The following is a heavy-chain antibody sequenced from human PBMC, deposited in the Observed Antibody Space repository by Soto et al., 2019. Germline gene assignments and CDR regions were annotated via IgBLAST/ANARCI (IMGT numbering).Heavy chain of an antibody. V-gene: IGHV3-7*03. CDR1: GFTFSSYW. J-gene: IGHJ3*02. D-gene: IGHD1-1*01. CDR2: IKQDGSEK. Sequence: EVQLVESGGGLVQPGGSLRLSCAASGFTFSSYWMSWVRQAPGKGLEWVANIKQDGSEKYYVDSVKGRFTISRDNAKNSLYLQMNSLRAEDTAVYYCARNPTRYNWNDDGGDAFDIWGQGTMVTVSS. CDR3: ARNPTRYNWNDDGGDAFDI.